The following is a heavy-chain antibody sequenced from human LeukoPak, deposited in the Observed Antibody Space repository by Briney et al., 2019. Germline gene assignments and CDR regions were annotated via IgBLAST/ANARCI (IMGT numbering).Heavy chain of an antibody. CDR1: GGSMSGYY. D-gene: IGHD6-19*01. V-gene: IGHV4-59*01. CDR3: ARGSGWFYY. J-gene: IGHJ4*02. Sequence: SETLSLTCTVSGGSMSGYYWSWIRQPPGKGLEWIGYIYSSGTTNYNPSLKSRITISVDTSKNQLSLKASSVTAADTAVYYCARGSGWFYYWGQGTLVTVSS. CDR2: IYSSGTT.